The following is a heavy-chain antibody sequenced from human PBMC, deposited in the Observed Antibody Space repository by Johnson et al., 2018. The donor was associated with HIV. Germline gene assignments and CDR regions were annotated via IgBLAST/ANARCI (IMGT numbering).Heavy chain of an antibody. V-gene: IGHV3-30*03. D-gene: IGHD2-21*01. Sequence: QVQLVESGGGLVQPGGSLRLSCAASGFTFNSHGMHWVRQAPGKGLEWVAFISYDESNNYYADSVKGRFTISRDNSKSTLFLQMSILRVEDTAVYYCARGGHCGGDCAGAKQALDIWGQGTRVTVSS. CDR3: ARGGHCGGDCAGAKQALDI. J-gene: IGHJ3*02. CDR1: GFTFNSHG. CDR2: ISYDESNN.